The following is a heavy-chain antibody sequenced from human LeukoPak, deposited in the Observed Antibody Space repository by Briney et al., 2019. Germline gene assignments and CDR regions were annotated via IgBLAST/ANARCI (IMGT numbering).Heavy chain of an antibody. Sequence: GGSLRLSCAASGFTFSSYSMSWVRQAPGKGLEWVSVIYSGGSTYYADSVKGRFTISRDNSKNTLYLQMNSLRADDTAVYYCARAQGIADGAFVDYWGQGTLVTVSS. CDR1: GFTFSSYS. CDR2: IYSGGST. D-gene: IGHD6-13*01. CDR3: ARAQGIADGAFVDY. V-gene: IGHV3-53*01. J-gene: IGHJ4*02.